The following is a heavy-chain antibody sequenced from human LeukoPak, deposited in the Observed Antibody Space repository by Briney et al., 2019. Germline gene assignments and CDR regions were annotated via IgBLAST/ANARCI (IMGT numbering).Heavy chain of an antibody. J-gene: IGHJ4*02. D-gene: IGHD1-7*01. Sequence: PLETLSLTCTVSGGSISSGGYYWSWIRQPPGKGLEWIGYIYHSGSTYYNPSLKSRVTISVDRSKNQFSLKLSSVTAADTAVYYCARDFTGTTSWGQGTLVTVSS. V-gene: IGHV4-30-2*01. CDR2: IYHSGST. CDR3: ARDFTGTTS. CDR1: GGSISSGGYY.